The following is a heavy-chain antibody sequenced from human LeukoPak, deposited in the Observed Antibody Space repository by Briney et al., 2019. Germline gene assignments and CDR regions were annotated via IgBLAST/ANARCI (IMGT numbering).Heavy chain of an antibody. CDR3: TGSFGELTFFDY. D-gene: IGHD3-10*01. J-gene: IGHJ4*02. CDR1: GFTFGDYG. CDR2: IRSKAYGGTT. Sequence: GGSLILSCTTSGFTFGDYGMSWVRQAPGKGLEWVGFIRSKAYGGTTENAASVKGRFTISRDDSKSIAYLQMNSLKTEDTAVYYCTGSFGELTFFDYWGLGTLVTVSS. V-gene: IGHV3-49*04.